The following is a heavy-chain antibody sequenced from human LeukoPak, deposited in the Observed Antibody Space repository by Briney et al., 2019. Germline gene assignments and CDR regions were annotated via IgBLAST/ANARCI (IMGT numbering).Heavy chain of an antibody. J-gene: IGHJ4*02. Sequence: ASVKVSCRASGYTFTKYDMNWLRQAPGQGLEWMGWINPNSGGTNYAQKFQGRVTMTRDTSISTAYMELSRLRSEDTAVYYCATEGKMVRGVYTDYWGQGTLVTVSS. CDR1: GYTFTKYD. CDR2: INPNSGGT. D-gene: IGHD3-10*01. CDR3: ATEGKMVRGVYTDY. V-gene: IGHV1-2*02.